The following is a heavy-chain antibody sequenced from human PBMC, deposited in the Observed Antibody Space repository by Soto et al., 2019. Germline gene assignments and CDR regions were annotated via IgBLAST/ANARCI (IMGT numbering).Heavy chain of an antibody. V-gene: IGHV4-59*01. D-gene: IGHD3-22*01. Sequence: PSETLSLTCTISGGSFNNDYWTWMRQSPGKGLEWIGYIFHSGITDYSPSVKSRVTISIDKSKNLFSLKLTSVTAADTAVYYCARDRYFYDSAGYYRTLDSWGQGILVTVSS. CDR1: GGSFNNDY. J-gene: IGHJ5*01. CDR3: ARDRYFYDSAGYYRTLDS. CDR2: IFHSGIT.